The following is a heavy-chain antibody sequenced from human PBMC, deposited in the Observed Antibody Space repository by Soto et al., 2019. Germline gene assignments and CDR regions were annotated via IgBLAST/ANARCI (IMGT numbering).Heavy chain of an antibody. V-gene: IGHV3-23*01. J-gene: IGHJ4*02. Sequence: RGSLILSCASSEFTFSIYAMSWVRQAPGKGLEWVSAISGSGGSTYYADSVKGRFTISRDNSKNTLYLQMKSLRAEDTAVYYCAKEVGVTMIVVVSYFDYWGQGTMVTVSS. CDR1: EFTFSIYA. D-gene: IGHD3-22*01. CDR3: AKEVGVTMIVVVSYFDY. CDR2: ISGSGGST.